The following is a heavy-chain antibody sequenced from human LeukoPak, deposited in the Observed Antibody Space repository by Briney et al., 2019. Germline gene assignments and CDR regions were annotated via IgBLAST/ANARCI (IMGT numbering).Heavy chain of an antibody. D-gene: IGHD6-13*01. V-gene: IGHV1-69*05. CDR2: IIPIFGTA. Sequence: VASVKVSCKASGGTFSSYAISWVRQAPGQGLEWMGGIIPIFGTANYAQKLQGRVTITTDESTSTAYMELSSLRSEDTAVYYCARACGQQLDGCFDYWGQGTLVTVSS. CDR3: ARACGQQLDGCFDY. J-gene: IGHJ4*02. CDR1: GGTFSSYA.